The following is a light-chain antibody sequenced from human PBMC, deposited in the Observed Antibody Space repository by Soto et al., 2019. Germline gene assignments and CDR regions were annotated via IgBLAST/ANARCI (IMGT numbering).Light chain of an antibody. CDR2: GAS. CDR3: QQYGSSGT. V-gene: IGKV3-20*01. Sequence: EIVLTQSPGTLSLSPGERATLSCRASQSVRSSYLAWYQQNAGQAPRLLIYGASNRATGIPDRFSGSGSGTDFTLTISRLEPEDFAVYYCQQYGSSGTFGQGTKVDI. CDR1: QSVRSSY. J-gene: IGKJ1*01.